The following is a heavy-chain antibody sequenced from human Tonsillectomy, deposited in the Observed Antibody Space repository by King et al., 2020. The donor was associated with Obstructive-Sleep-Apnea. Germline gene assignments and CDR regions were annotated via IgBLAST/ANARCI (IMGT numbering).Heavy chain of an antibody. J-gene: IGHJ4*02. CDR1: RYTFPNYA. Sequence: QLVQSGAEVKKPGASVKLSCKTSRYTFPNYAIHWVRQAPGQRLEWMGWITAGNGNTKYSQNFQDRVTITRDTSASLTYMDLSSLRSEDTAVYYCATAIYWSDFFTASLDYWGQGTLVTVSS. CDR3: ATAIYWSDFFTASLDY. D-gene: IGHD3-3*01. CDR2: ITAGNGNT. V-gene: IGHV1-3*01.